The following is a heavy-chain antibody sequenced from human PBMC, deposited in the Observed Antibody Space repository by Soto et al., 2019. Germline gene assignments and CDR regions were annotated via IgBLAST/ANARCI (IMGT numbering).Heavy chain of an antibody. CDR1: GYTFTSYG. D-gene: IGHD3-9*01. CDR2: ISAYNGNT. Sequence: ASVKVSCKASGYTFTSYGVSWVRQAPGQGLEWMGWISAYNGNTNYAQKLQGRVTMTTDTSTSTAYMELRSLRSDDTAVYYCARIRFFGWLLDFDYWGQGTLVTVSS. CDR3: ARIRFFGWLLDFDY. J-gene: IGHJ4*02. V-gene: IGHV1-18*01.